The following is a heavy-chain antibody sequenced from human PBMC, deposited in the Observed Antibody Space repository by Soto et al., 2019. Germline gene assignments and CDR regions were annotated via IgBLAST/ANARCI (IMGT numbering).Heavy chain of an antibody. CDR2: IIPIFGTA. V-gene: IGHV1-69*06. D-gene: IGHD4-17*01. Sequence: SVKVSCKASGGTFSSYAVSWVRQAPGQGLEWMGGIIPIFGTANYAQKFQGRVTITADKSTSTAYMELSSLRSEDTAVYYCARRTVTDNYYYGMDVWGQGTTVTVSS. J-gene: IGHJ6*02. CDR1: GGTFSSYA. CDR3: ARRTVTDNYYYGMDV.